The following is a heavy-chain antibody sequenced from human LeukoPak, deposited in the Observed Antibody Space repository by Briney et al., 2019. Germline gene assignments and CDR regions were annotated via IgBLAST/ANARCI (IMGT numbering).Heavy chain of an antibody. V-gene: IGHV4-59*08. CDR1: GGSISSYY. Sequence: PSETLSLTCTVSGGSISSYYWSWIRQPPGKGLEWIGYIYYSGSTNYNPSLKSRVTISVDTSKNQFSLYLSSVTAADTAVYYCASHKPVPFDYWGQGTLVTVSS. CDR2: IYYSGST. CDR3: ASHKPVPFDY. J-gene: IGHJ4*02.